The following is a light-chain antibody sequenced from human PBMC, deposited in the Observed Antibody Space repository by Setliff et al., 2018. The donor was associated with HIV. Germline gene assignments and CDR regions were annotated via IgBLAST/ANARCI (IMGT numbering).Light chain of an antibody. J-gene: IGLJ1*01. CDR1: RSDVGTYNY. V-gene: IGLV2-14*01. CDR2: EVS. Sequence: QSALTQAASVSGSPGQSITMSCTGTRSDVGTYNYVSWYQQYPGKAPKLMIYEVSNRPSGVSDRFSGSKSGNTASLTISGLQGEDEADYYCSSYTSSNTPYVFGTGTKVTVL. CDR3: SSYTSSNTPYV.